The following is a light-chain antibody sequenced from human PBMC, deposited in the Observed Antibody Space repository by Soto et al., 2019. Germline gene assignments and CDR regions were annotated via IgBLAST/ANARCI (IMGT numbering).Light chain of an antibody. J-gene: IGLJ1*01. CDR1: SSDVGAYDF. V-gene: IGLV2-14*03. CDR3: SSYTSSSTRV. Sequence: QSVLTXPVSVSGSPGQSITISCTGTSSDVGAYDFVSWYQQHPDKAPKLMIYEVSNRPSGVSNRFSGSKSVNTATLTISGLQAEDEADYYCSSYTSSSTRVFGTGTKVTVL. CDR2: EVS.